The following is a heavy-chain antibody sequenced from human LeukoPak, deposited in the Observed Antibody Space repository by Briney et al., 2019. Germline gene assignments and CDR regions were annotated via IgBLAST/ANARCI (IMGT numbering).Heavy chain of an antibody. CDR3: ARVGDDRDAFDI. D-gene: IGHD3-16*01. V-gene: IGHV4-59*01. J-gene: IGHJ3*02. CDR1: GGSISSYY. Sequence: SETLSLTCTVSGGSISSYYWSWIRQPPGRGLEWIGYIYYSGSTNYNPSLKSRVTISVDTSKNQFSLKLSSVTAADTAVYYCARVGDDRDAFDIWGQGTMVTVSS. CDR2: IYYSGST.